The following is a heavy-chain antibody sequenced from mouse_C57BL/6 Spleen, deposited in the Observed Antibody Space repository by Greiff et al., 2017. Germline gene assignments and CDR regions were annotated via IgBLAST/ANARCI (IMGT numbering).Heavy chain of an antibody. CDR1: GFSLSTFGMG. CDR2: LWWDGDK. J-gene: IGHJ4*01. V-gene: IGHV8-8*01. Sequence: QVQLKESGPGLLQPSQTLSLTCSFSGFSLSTFGMGVGWIRQPSGKGLEWLAHLWWDGDKYYKPSLKNGPPISKDTSSNHVFLKLANVVTADAATDYCARRALANARDYWGQGTSVTVSS. CDR3: ARRALANARDY. D-gene: IGHD6-1*01.